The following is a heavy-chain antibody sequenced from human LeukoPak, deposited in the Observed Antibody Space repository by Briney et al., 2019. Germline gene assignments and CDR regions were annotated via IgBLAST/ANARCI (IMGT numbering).Heavy chain of an antibody. D-gene: IGHD6-6*01. CDR1: GYTFTGYY. Sequence: ASVKVSCKASGYTFTGYYMHWVRQAPGQGLEWMGWINPNSGGTNYAQKFQGRVTMTRDTSISTAYMELSRLRSDDTAVYYCAKSSSIAAPLGYWGQGTLVTVSS. CDR3: AKSSSIAAPLGY. V-gene: IGHV1-2*02. CDR2: INPNSGGT. J-gene: IGHJ4*02.